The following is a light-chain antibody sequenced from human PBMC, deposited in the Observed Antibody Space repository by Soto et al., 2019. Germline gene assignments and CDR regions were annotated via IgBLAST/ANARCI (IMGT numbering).Light chain of an antibody. CDR1: SSNIGSNS. CDR2: RNN. J-gene: IGLJ3*02. CDR3: AAWDDSLSGQV. V-gene: IGLV1-47*01. Sequence: QSVLTQPPSASGTPGQRVTISCSGSSSNIGSNSVYWYQQLPGTAPKLLISRNNQRPSGVPDRFSGSKSGTSASLAISGLRSEDEAEYYCAAWDDSLSGQVFGGGTKLTVL.